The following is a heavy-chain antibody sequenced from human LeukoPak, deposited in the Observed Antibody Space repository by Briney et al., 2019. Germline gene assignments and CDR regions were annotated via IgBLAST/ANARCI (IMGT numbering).Heavy chain of an antibody. D-gene: IGHD3-10*01. CDR3: ARPYHYDSGSRGTAFDI. J-gene: IGHJ3*02. CDR1: GGSISSYY. Sequence: SETLSLTCTVSGGSISSYYWSWIRQPPGKGLEWIASIYDSRSTYYNPSLKSRLTISVDTSKNQFSLKLTSVTAADTAIYYCARPYHYDSGSRGTAFDIWGQGTMVTVSS. CDR2: IYDSRST. V-gene: IGHV4-59*04.